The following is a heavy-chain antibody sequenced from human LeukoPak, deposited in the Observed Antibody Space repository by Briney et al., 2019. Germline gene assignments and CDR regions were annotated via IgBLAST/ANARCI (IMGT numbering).Heavy chain of an antibody. CDR3: AKSYIVVAWPFDY. J-gene: IGHJ4*02. V-gene: IGHV3-21*04. Sequence: GGSLRLSCAASGFTFSSYAMNWVRQAPGKGLEWASAISGSSTYTYYADSVKGRFTISRDNAKNSLYLQMNSLRAEDTAVYYCAKSYIVVAWPFDYWGQGTLVTVSS. CDR2: ISGSSTYT. CDR1: GFTFSSYA. D-gene: IGHD2-2*01.